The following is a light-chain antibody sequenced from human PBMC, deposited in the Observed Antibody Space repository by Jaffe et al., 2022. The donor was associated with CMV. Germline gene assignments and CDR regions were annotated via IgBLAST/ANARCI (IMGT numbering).Light chain of an antibody. CDR2: ENT. Sequence: QSVLTQPPSVSGAPGQTVTISCTGSSSNIGTAYDVHWYQQLPGTAPKLLIYENTNRPSGVPDRFSGSKTGSSASLAITGLQPEDEADYYCQSYDNSLPVLVVFGGGTKLTVL. CDR3: QSYDNSLPVLVV. CDR1: SSNIGTAYD. V-gene: IGLV1-40*01. J-gene: IGLJ2*01.